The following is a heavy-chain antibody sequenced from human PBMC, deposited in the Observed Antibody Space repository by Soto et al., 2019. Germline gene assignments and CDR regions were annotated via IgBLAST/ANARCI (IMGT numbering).Heavy chain of an antibody. Sequence: GSGPTLVNPTQPLTLTCTFSGFSLSTSGMCVSWIRQPPGKALEWLALIDWDDDKYYSTSLKTRLTISKDTSKNQVVLTMTNMDPVDTATYYCARSAVAADSDAFDIWGQGTMVTVSS. CDR3: ARSAVAADSDAFDI. CDR2: IDWDDDK. D-gene: IGHD6-19*01. CDR1: GFSLSTSGMC. J-gene: IGHJ3*02. V-gene: IGHV2-70*01.